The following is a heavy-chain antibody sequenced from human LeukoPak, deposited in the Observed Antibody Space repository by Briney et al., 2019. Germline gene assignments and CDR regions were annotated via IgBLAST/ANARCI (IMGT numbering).Heavy chain of an antibody. CDR2: IYYSGST. CDR3: ARDYRVGFSDAFDI. CDR1: GGSISSYY. J-gene: IGHJ3*02. Sequence: SETLSLTCTVSGGSISSYYWSWIRQPPGKGLEWIGYIYYSGSTNYNPSLKSRVTISVDTSKNQFSLKLSSVTAADTAVYYCARDYRVGFSDAFDIWGQGTMVTVSS. D-gene: IGHD3-16*01. V-gene: IGHV4-59*01.